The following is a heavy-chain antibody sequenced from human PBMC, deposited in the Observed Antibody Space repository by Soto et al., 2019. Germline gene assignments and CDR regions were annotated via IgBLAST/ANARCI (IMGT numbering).Heavy chain of an antibody. D-gene: IGHD4-17*01. J-gene: IGHJ1*01. Sequence: QVQLQESGPGLVKPSETLSLTCTVSGGSISSYYWSWIRPPPGNGLEWIGYIYYSGSTNYNPSLKSRVTISVDTVKNQFSLKLSSVTAADTAVYYCARSRTTVTPSGFQHWGQGTLVTVSS. CDR3: ARSRTTVTPSGFQH. CDR1: GGSISSYY. V-gene: IGHV4-59*01. CDR2: IYYSGST.